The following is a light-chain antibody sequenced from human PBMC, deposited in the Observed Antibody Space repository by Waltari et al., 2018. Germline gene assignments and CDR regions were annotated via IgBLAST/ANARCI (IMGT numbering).Light chain of an antibody. CDR2: EPS. Sequence: SFVLTQPPSASVAPGQPARMACGGNNIGRYIVHWYQQKAGQAPVLVVFEPSDRPSGIPGRLSGSKSGNTATLTISRVEVGDEADYYCQVWDTSGDQAVFGAGTKLTVL. J-gene: IGLJ2*01. CDR1: NIGRYI. V-gene: IGLV3-21*02. CDR3: QVWDTSGDQAV.